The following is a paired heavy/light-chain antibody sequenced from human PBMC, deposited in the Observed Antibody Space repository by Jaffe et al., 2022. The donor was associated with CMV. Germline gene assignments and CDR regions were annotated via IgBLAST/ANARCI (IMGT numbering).Light chain of an antibody. CDR1: QSINRY. CDR2: AAS. CDR3: QQTFTNLWT. Sequence: DIQMTQSPSSLSASVGDRVTITCRASQSINRYLNWYQQLPGKAPKLLIYAASSLQSGVPSRFSGSGSGTDYTLTISGLQPEDFASYYCQQTFTNLWTFGQGTRVEVK. J-gene: IGKJ1*01. V-gene: IGKV1-39*01.
Heavy chain of an antibody. CDR2: IKQDGSEK. D-gene: IGHD2-2*01. CDR3: ARIKEVPASEIYYYFYSMDV. CDR1: GFKFNNYR. V-gene: IGHV3-7*03. J-gene: IGHJ6*03. Sequence: EVQLVESGGGLVQPGGSLRLSCAASGFKFNNYRMTWVRQAPGKGLEWVANIKQDGSEKYYVDSVKGRFTISRDNAKNSLYLQMNSLSAEDTAAYYCARIKEVPASEIYYYFYSMDVWGKGTTVTVS.